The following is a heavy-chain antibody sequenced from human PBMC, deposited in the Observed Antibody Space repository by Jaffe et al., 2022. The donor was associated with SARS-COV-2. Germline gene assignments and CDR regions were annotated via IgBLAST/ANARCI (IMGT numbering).Heavy chain of an antibody. Sequence: EVQVLESGGGLVQPGGSLKLSCAVSGFTFSNSVIHWVRQASGKGLEWVGLIRSKTNDYATAYAASVRGRFTISRDDSKKMAYLQMNSLRTEDTAVYHCTIYGDYSRGDDHWGQGTGVTVSS. CDR3: TIYGDYSRGDDH. J-gene: IGHJ4*02. D-gene: IGHD4-17*01. CDR1: GFTFSNSV. V-gene: IGHV3-73*02. CDR2: IRSKTNDYAT.